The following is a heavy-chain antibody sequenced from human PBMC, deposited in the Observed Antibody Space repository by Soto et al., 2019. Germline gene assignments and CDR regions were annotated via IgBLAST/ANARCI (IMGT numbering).Heavy chain of an antibody. V-gene: IGHV1-18*01. CDR3: ARDNGRANDVRVGY. CDR1: GYTFTSYG. J-gene: IGHJ4*02. D-gene: IGHD2-2*01. Sequence: SVKVSCKASGYTFTSYGMSWVRQAPGQGLEWMGWISAYNGNTNYAQKLQGRVTMTTDTSTSTAYMELRSLRSDDTAVYYCARDNGRANDVRVGYWGQGTLVTVSS. CDR2: ISAYNGNT.